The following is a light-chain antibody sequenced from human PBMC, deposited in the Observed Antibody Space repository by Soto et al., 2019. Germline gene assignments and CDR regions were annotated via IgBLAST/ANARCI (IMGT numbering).Light chain of an antibody. CDR2: LISDGSH. V-gene: IGLV4-69*01. J-gene: IGLJ2*01. CDR1: SGHSSYA. Sequence: QLVLTQSPSASASLGASVKLTCTLSSGHSSYAIAWHQQQPEKGPRYLMKLISDGSHSKGDGIPDLFAGSSSGAERYLTISLLQSEDEADYYCQTWGTCIHVVFGGGTKLTVL. CDR3: QTWGTCIHVV.